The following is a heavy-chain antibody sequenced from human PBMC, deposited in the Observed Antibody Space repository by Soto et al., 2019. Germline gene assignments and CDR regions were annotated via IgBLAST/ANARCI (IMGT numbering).Heavy chain of an antibody. D-gene: IGHD3-10*01. J-gene: IGHJ4*02. Sequence: QVQLVQSGAEVKKPGSSVKVSCKASGGTFSSYAISWVRQAPGQGLEWMGGIIPIFGTADYAQKFQGRVTITADESTSTAYMELSSLRSEDTAVYYCAINAREGFYGSGSYNDYWGQGPLVTVSS. CDR2: IIPIFGTA. CDR3: AINAREGFYGSGSYNDY. V-gene: IGHV1-69*01. CDR1: GGTFSSYA.